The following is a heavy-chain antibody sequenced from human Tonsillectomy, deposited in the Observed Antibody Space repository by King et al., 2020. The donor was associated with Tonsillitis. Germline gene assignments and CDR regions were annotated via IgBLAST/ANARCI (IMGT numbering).Heavy chain of an antibody. CDR2: INHSGST. CDR3: AREPGIAAAGDWFDP. D-gene: IGHD6-13*01. J-gene: IGHJ5*02. Sequence: VQLQQWGAGLLKPSETLSLTCAVYGGSFSGYYWSWIRQPPGKGLEWIGEINHSGSTNYNPSLKSRVTISLDTSKNQLSLKLSSVTAADTAVYYCAREPGIAAAGDWFDPWGQGTLVTVSS. V-gene: IGHV4-34*01. CDR1: GGSFSGYY.